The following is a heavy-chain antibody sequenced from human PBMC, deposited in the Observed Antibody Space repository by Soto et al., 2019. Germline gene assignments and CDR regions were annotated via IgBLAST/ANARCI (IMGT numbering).Heavy chain of an antibody. V-gene: IGHV1-69*13. Sequence: ASVKVSCKASGGTFSSYAISWVRQAPGQGLEWMGGIIPIFGTANYAQKFQGRVTITADESTSTAYMELSSLRSEDTAVYYCARDWNGYNYYFDYWGQGTLVTVSS. CDR2: IIPIFGTA. J-gene: IGHJ4*02. CDR3: ARDWNGYNYYFDY. CDR1: GGTFSSYA. D-gene: IGHD5-12*01.